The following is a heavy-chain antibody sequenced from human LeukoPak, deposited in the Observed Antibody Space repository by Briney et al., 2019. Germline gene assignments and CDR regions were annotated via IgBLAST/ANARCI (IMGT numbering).Heavy chain of an antibody. J-gene: IGHJ4*02. CDR3: AKGGKYQLLTLFDY. CDR1: GFTFSSYG. V-gene: IGHV3-30*18. Sequence: GGSLRLSCAASGFTFSSYGMHWVRQAPGKGLEWVAVISYDGSNKYYADSVKGRFTISRDNSKNTLYLQMNSLRAEDTAVYYCAKGGKYQLLTLFDYWGQGTLVTVSS. D-gene: IGHD2-2*01. CDR2: ISYDGSNK.